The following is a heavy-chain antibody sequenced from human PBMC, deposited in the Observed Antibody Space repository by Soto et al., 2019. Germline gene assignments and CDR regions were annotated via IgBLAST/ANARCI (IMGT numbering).Heavy chain of an antibody. D-gene: IGHD2-8*02. V-gene: IGHV1-18*04. CDR2: IGPYKGGT. J-gene: IGHJ4*02. CDR3: ARDVQHWWDYAPGRFDY. CDR1: GYSFVSHG. Sequence: QIQLVQSGPEVKRPGASVRVSCKASGYSFVSHGISWVRQAPGQGVEWMAWIGPYKGGTKYAQRLQGRVTVTTAPNPSSVYMALRNLGPDDTAVYYCARDVQHWWDYAPGRFDYSRQGTLVDVSS.